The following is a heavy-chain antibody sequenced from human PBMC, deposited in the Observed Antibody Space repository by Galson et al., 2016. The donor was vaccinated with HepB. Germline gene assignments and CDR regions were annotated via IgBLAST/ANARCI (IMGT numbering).Heavy chain of an antibody. V-gene: IGHV3-7*03. CDR1: RFTFINSW. Sequence: LRLSCAASRFTFINSWMSWVRQAPGKGLEWVANIKQDGSEKYYVDSVKGRFTISRDNAKNSLFLQMNGLRAEDTAVYYCARALSSSGWTYWYFDLWGRCTLVTVSS. J-gene: IGHJ2*01. CDR3: ARALSSSGWTYWYFDL. D-gene: IGHD6-19*01. CDR2: IKQDGSEK.